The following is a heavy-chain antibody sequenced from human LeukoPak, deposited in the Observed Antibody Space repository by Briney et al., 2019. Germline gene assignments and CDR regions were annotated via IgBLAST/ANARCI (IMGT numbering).Heavy chain of an antibody. V-gene: IGHV3-21*01. Sequence: GGSLRLSCAASGFTFSSYSMNWVRQAPGKGLEWVSSIRSSSSYIYYADSVKGRFTISRDNAKNSLYLQMNSLRAEDTAVYYCARESYSSSSADYWGQGTLVTVSS. CDR3: ARESYSSSSADY. J-gene: IGHJ4*02. D-gene: IGHD6-6*01. CDR1: GFTFSSYS. CDR2: IRSSSSYI.